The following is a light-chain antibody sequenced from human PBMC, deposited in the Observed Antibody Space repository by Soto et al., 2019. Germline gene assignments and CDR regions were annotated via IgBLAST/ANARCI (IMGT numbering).Light chain of an antibody. V-gene: IGLV2-23*01. CDR2: EGD. CDR1: SSDVGSYNL. Sequence: QSALTQPASVSGSSGQSITISCTGTSSDVGSYNLVSWHQQHPGKVPKLIIYEGDKRPSGVSNRFSGSKSGNTASLTISGLQAEDEADYYCCLYSYGTTLVFGGGTKVTVL. CDR3: CLYSYGTTLV. J-gene: IGLJ2*01.